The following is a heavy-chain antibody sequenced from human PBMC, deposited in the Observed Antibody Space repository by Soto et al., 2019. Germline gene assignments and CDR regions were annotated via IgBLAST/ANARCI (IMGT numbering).Heavy chain of an antibody. CDR2: IYSGGST. CDR1: GFTVSSNY. D-gene: IGHD6-19*01. V-gene: IGHV3-53*05. CDR3: AKGPLAITGYSSPDFDY. Sequence: HPGGSLRLSCAASGFTVSSNYMSWVRQAPGKGLEWVSVIYSGGSTYYADSVKGRFTISRDNAKNSLYLQMNSLRAEDTALYYCAKGPLAITGYSSPDFDYCGQGTLVTVSS. J-gene: IGHJ4*02.